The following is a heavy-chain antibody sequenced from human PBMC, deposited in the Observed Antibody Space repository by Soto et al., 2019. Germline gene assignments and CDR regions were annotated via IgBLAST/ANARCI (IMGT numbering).Heavy chain of an antibody. J-gene: IGHJ6*02. CDR1: GFSLSDLDMS. Sequence: QVTLRASGPVLVKSTETLTLTCTVSGFSLSDLDMSVAWISQPPGKPLEWLAHIFATGDDYFSPSLRSRLTISTDTSRPQVVLTMTNLAPVDTATYSWARFTMLCGELSDHYYGMDVWGQGTPVTVSS. V-gene: IGHV2-26*01. CDR2: IFATGDD. CDR3: ARFTMLCGELSDHYYGMDV. D-gene: IGHD3-10*01.